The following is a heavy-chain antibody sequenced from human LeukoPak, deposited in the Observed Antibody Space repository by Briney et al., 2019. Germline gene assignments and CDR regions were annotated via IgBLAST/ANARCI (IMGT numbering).Heavy chain of an antibody. J-gene: IGHJ4*02. V-gene: IGHV3-21*01. D-gene: IGHD2-15*01. CDR1: GFTFSTYS. CDR2: IISSSSYI. CDR3: ARDPQYCSGGSCYSFDY. Sequence: GGSLRLSCAASGFTFSTYSMDWVRQAPGKGLEWVSSIISSSSYIYYADSVKGRFTISRDNAKNSLYLQMNSLRAEDTAVYYCARDPQYCSGGSCYSFDYWGQGTLVTVSS.